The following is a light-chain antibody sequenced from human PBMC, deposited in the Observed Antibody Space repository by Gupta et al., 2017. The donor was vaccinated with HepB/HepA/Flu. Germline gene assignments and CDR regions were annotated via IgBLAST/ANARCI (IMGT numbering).Light chain of an antibody. CDR3: QTWDSRLAI. V-gene: IGLV3-1*01. CDR2: QDK. J-gene: IGLJ2*01. CDR1: KLGYKD. Sequence: SSEVTQPPSVSVSPGQTATITCSGDKLGYKDVCWYQQKPGQSPVLVIYQDKRRTADSPERFSGSNSGNSATLTISGTQAVDEADYYCQTWDSRLAIFGGGTKLTVL.